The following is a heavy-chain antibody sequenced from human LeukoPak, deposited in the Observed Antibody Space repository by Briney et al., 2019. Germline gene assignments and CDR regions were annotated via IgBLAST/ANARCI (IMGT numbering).Heavy chain of an antibody. CDR2: MNPNSGNT. CDR3: ASSLGAAAGFLLDY. J-gene: IGHJ4*02. Sequence: ASVKVSCKASGYTFTSYDINWVRQATGQGLEWMGWMNPNSGNTGYAQKFQGRVTMTRNTSISTAYMELSSLRSEDTAVYYCASSLGAAAGFLLDYWGQGTLVTVSS. V-gene: IGHV1-8*01. CDR1: GYTFTSYD. D-gene: IGHD6-13*01.